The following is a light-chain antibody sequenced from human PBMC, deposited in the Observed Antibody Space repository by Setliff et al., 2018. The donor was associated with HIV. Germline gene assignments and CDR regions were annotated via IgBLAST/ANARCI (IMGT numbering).Light chain of an antibody. V-gene: IGLV2-14*01. Sequence: QSALAQPASVSGSPGQSITISCTGTSSDVGGYNYVSWYQQHPGKAPKLMIYDVSNRPSGVSNRFSASKSGTTASLTSSGLQAEDEADYYCSSYRRSVTPFVFGTGTKVTVL. CDR1: SSDVGGYNY. CDR2: DVS. J-gene: IGLJ1*01. CDR3: SSYRRSVTPFV.